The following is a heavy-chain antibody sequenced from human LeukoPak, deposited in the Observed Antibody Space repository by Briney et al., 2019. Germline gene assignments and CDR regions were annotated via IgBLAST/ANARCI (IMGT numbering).Heavy chain of an antibody. Sequence: ASVKVSCKASVGTFSSYAISWVRQAPGQRLEWMGGIIPIFGTANYAQKFQGRVTMTRDTSISTAYMELSRLRSDDTAVYYCARGPAVSITMVRGALDYWGQGTLVTVSS. CDR1: VGTFSSYA. V-gene: IGHV1-69*05. J-gene: IGHJ4*02. D-gene: IGHD3-10*01. CDR2: IIPIFGTA. CDR3: ARGPAVSITMVRGALDY.